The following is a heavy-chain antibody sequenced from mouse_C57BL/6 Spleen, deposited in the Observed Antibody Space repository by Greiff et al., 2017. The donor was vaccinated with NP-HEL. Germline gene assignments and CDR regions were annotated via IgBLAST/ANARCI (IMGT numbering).Heavy chain of an antibody. J-gene: IGHJ4*01. Sequence: EVKLQESGGGLVQPGGSMKLSCAASGFTFSDAWMDWVRQSPEKGLEWVAEIRNKANNNATYYAESVKGRFTISRDDSKSSVYLQMNSLRAEDTGIYYCTRCLDAMDYWGQGTSVTVSS. V-gene: IGHV6-6*01. CDR3: TRCLDAMDY. CDR1: GFTFSDAW. CDR2: IRNKANNNAT.